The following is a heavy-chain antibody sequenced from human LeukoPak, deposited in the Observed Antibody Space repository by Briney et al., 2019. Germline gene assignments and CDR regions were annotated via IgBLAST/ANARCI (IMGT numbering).Heavy chain of an antibody. Sequence: GGSLRLSCAVSGFSVSGYWMTWVRQAPGKGLEWVANIKQDGSEKNYVDSVKGRFTISRDNAENSLFLQMNSLRVEDTAVYYCAREWQGGIAAAGTRIEGDYWGQGTQVAVSS. J-gene: IGHJ4*02. CDR1: GFSVSGYW. D-gene: IGHD6-13*01. CDR3: AREWQGGIAAAGTRIEGDY. CDR2: IKQDGSEK. V-gene: IGHV3-7*01.